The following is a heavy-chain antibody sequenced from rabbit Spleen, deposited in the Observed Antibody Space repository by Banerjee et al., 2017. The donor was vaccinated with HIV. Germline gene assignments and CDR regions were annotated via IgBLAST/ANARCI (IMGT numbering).Heavy chain of an antibody. Sequence: QQQLVESGGGLVKPGASLTLPCKASGFSFNNDYAMCWVRQAPGKGLQWIACINAVTGKAVYATWAKGRFTFSKTSSTTVTLQMTSLTSADTATYFCARGVWIGDNYGVYYFNLWGPGTLVTVS. CDR2: INAVTGKA. CDR3: ARGVWIGDNYGVYYFNL. J-gene: IGHJ4*01. D-gene: IGHD6-1*01. CDR1: GFSFNNDYA. V-gene: IGHV1S45*01.